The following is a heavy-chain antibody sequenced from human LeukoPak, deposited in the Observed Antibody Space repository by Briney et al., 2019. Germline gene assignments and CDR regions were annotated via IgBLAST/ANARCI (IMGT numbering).Heavy chain of an antibody. CDR3: ARHYGP. V-gene: IGHV4-59*11. Sequence: SETLSLTCVVSGGSLSTHHWSWIRQSPGRGLEWIRYISDSGSTNYNPSLKSRVTISVDTSKNQFSLMLSSVTAADTAVYYCARHYGPWGQGTLVTVSS. CDR1: GGSLSTHH. CDR2: ISDSGST. D-gene: IGHD3-16*01. J-gene: IGHJ4*02.